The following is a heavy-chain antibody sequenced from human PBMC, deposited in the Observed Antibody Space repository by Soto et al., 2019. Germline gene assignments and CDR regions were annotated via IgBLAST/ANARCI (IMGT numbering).Heavy chain of an antibody. J-gene: IGHJ6*02. CDR3: ARLQALPYSSSWCCYYYGMDV. Sequence: QVQLVQSGAEVKKPGASVKVSCKASGHTFSSYDIIWVRQATGQGLEWMGWMNPNSGNTAYAQRFQGRVTMTRNISTGTADMELSSLRSEDTAVYSCARLQALPYSSSWCCYYYGMDVWCQGTTVTVSS. V-gene: IGHV1-8*01. D-gene: IGHD6-13*01. CDR1: GHTFSSYD. CDR2: MNPNSGNT.